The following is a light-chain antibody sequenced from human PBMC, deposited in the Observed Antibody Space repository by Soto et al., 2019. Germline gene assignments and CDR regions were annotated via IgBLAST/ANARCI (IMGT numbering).Light chain of an antibody. CDR1: QSISSY. CDR2: AAY. J-gene: IGKJ4*02. Sequence: DIEMTQSPSTLSVSVGDSVSLTCRASQSISSYVAWYQQKPGKAPRLLIHAAYTLPSGIAARFSGSGSGTEFTLTISGLQSEDFATYYCQQYNSYPRTFGEGTKVDIK. CDR3: QQYNSYPRT. V-gene: IGKV3D-15*01.